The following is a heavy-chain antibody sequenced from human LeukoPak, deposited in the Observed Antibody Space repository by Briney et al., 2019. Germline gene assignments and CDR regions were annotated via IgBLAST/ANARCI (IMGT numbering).Heavy chain of an antibody. J-gene: IGHJ3*02. CDR3: ARESYYDSSGYRDAFDI. CDR2: INPNSGGT. V-gene: IGHV1-2*02. Sequence: ASVTVSFKASGYTFTGYYMHWVRQAPGQGLEWMGWINPNSGGTNYAQKFQGRVTMTRDTSISTAYMELSRLRSDDTAVYYCARESYYDSSGYRDAFDIWGQGTMVTVSS. CDR1: GYTFTGYY. D-gene: IGHD3-22*01.